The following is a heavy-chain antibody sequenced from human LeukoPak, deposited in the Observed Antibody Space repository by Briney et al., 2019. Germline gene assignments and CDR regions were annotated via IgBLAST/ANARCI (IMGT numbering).Heavy chain of an antibody. V-gene: IGHV3-9*01. D-gene: IGHD2-2*01. CDR1: GFTFDDYA. CDR3: ARSSSTGTGDAFDI. J-gene: IGHJ3*02. Sequence: GGSLRLSCAASGFTFDDYAMHWVRQAPGKGLVWVSGIGWNSGSIGCADSVKGRFTISRDNAKNSLYLQMNSLRVEDTALYYCARSSSTGTGDAFDIWGQGTMVTVSS. CDR2: IGWNSGSI.